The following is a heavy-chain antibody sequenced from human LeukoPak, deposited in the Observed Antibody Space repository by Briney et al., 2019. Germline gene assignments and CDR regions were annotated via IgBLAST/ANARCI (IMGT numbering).Heavy chain of an antibody. Sequence: ASVKVSCKASVYTFTSYGISWVRQAPGQGLEWMGWISAYNGNTNYAQKLQGRVTMTTGTSMSTAYMELRSLRSDDTAVYYCARDSPIGYYGSGSYYMPKTFDYWGQGTLVTVSS. CDR3: ARDSPIGYYGSGSYYMPKTFDY. V-gene: IGHV1-18*01. CDR1: VYTFTSYG. J-gene: IGHJ4*02. D-gene: IGHD3-10*01. CDR2: ISAYNGNT.